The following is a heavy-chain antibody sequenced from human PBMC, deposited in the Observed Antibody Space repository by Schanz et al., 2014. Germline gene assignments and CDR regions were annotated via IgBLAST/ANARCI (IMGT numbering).Heavy chain of an antibody. J-gene: IGHJ4*02. V-gene: IGHV3-30*02. Sequence: HVQLVESGGGVVQPGGSLRLSCAASRFAFSSYGMHWVRQAPGKGLEWVTFIRFDGSNKYFADSVKGRFTISRDNSKNTLYLQMNSLRPEDTAVYYCAKDLWSGYTYPEGSSGFDFWGQGTLVTVSS. CDR2: IRFDGSNK. CDR3: AKDLWSGYTYPEGSSGFDF. D-gene: IGHD3-3*01. CDR1: RFAFSSYG.